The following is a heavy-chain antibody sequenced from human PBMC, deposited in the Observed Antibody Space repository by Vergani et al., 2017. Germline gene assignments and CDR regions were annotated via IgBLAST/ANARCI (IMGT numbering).Heavy chain of an antibody. CDR1: GFTFDDYA. Sequence: EVQLVASGGGLVQPGRSLRLSCAASGFTFDDYAMHWVRQAPGKGLEWVSGISWNSGTIGYADSVTGRFTSSRDNAKNSLYQEMNSLRAEDRALYYWARGGASGGAADYWGQGTLVTVSS. D-gene: IGHD3-3*01. CDR3: ARGGASGGAADY. J-gene: IGHJ4*02. V-gene: IGHV3-9*01. CDR2: ISWNSGTI.